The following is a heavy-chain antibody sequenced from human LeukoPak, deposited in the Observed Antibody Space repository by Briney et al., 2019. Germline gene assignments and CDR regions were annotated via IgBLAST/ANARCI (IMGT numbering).Heavy chain of an antibody. J-gene: IGHJ4*02. CDR1: GFTFSSYW. V-gene: IGHV3-7*01. D-gene: IGHD2-2*01. CDR2: IKQDGSEK. CDR3: AREDGDCSSTSCYDPVFDY. Sequence: GGSLRLSCAASGFTFSSYWMSWVRQAPGKGLEGVANIKQDGSEKYYVDSVKGRFTISRDNAKNSLYLQMNSLRAEETAVYYCAREDGDCSSTSCYDPVFDYWGQGALVTVSP.